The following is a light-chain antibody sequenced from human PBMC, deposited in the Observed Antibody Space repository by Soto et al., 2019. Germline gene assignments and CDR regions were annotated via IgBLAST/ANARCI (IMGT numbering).Light chain of an antibody. V-gene: IGKV3-11*01. Sequence: EIVLTQSPATLSLSPGERATLSCRASQSVSSYLAWYQQKPGQAPRLLIYEASKRASGIPDRFSGSGSGTDFTLTISSLEPEDFAVYYCQQRSNWPTFGQGTRLEIK. J-gene: IGKJ5*01. CDR2: EAS. CDR3: QQRSNWPT. CDR1: QSVSSY.